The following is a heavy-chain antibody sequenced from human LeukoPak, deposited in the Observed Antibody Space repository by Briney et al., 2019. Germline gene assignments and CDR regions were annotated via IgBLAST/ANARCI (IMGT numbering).Heavy chain of an antibody. CDR2: IKQDGSEK. V-gene: IGHV3-7*01. CDR3: ARPLLYYYGSETYFWFDP. J-gene: IGHJ5*02. Sequence: GGSLRLSCAASGFTFTTYWMGWVRQAPGKGREWVASIKQDGSEKYYVDSVKGRFSISRDNAENSLYLQMNSLRADDTAFYYCARPLLYYYGSETYFWFDPWGQGTLVTVSS. CDR1: GFTFTTYW. D-gene: IGHD3-10*01.